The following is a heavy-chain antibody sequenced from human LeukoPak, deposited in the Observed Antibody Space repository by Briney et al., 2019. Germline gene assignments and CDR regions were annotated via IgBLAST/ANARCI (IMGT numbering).Heavy chain of an antibody. Sequence: SETLSLTCTVSGGSISSSSHYWGWTRQPPGKGLEWIGSIYYSGSTYYNPSLKSRVTISVDTSKNQFSLKLSSVTAADTAVYYCARRCVPHPAVAGPVGGYYFDYWGQGTLVTVSS. CDR1: GGSISSSSHY. CDR3: ARRCVPHPAVAGPVGGYYFDY. D-gene: IGHD6-19*01. V-gene: IGHV4-39*07. J-gene: IGHJ4*02. CDR2: IYYSGST.